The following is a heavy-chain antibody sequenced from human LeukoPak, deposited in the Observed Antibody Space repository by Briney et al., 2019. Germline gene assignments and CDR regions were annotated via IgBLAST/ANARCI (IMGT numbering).Heavy chain of an antibody. CDR2: IYYSGST. V-gene: IGHV4-59*11. CDR3: ARGGTTVTPGLLWFDP. J-gene: IGHJ5*02. Sequence: PSETLSLTCSVSGGSISSHYWSWIRQPPGKGLEWIGYIYYSGSTKYNPSLKSRVTISVDTSKNQFSLKLSSVTAADTAVYYCARGGTTVTPGLLWFDPWGQGTLVTVTS. D-gene: IGHD4-17*01. CDR1: GGSISSHY.